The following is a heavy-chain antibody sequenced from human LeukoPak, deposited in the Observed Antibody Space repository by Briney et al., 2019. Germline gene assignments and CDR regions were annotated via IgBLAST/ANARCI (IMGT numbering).Heavy chain of an antibody. V-gene: IGHV3-30*01. D-gene: IGHD3-10*01. CDR3: ARDKKSGESSEIDY. Sequence: PGGSLRLSCAASGFTFSSYAMHWVRQAPGKGLEWVAVISYDGSNKYYADSVKGRFTISRDNSKNTLYLQMNSLRAEDTAVYYCARDKKSGESSEIDYWGQGTLVTVSS. J-gene: IGHJ4*02. CDR2: ISYDGSNK. CDR1: GFTFSSYA.